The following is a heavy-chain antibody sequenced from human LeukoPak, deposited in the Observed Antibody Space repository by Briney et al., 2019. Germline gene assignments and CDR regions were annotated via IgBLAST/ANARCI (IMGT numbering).Heavy chain of an antibody. CDR2: IYYSGST. V-gene: IGHV4-59*01. CDR1: GGSISSYY. D-gene: IGHD6-13*01. Sequence: SETLSLTCTVSGGSISSYYWSWIRQPPGKGLEWIGYIYYSGSTNYNPSLKSRVTISVDTSKNQLSLKLSSVTAADTAVYYCAGSSSSYYGMDVWGQGTTVTVSS. CDR3: AGSSSSYYGMDV. J-gene: IGHJ6*02.